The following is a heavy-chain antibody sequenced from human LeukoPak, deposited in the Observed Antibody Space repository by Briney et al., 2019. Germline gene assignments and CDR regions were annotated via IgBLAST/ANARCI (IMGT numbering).Heavy chain of an antibody. Sequence: PGGSLRLSCAASGFTFSNYWMNWVRQAPGKGLEWVANMNQDGSEKNYVDSVKGRFTISRDNARNSLYLQLSSLRAEDTAVYYCARPYSSSWPYFDYWGQGTLVTVSS. V-gene: IGHV3-7*01. CDR3: ARPYSSSWPYFDY. CDR2: MNQDGSEK. J-gene: IGHJ4*02. CDR1: GFTFSNYW. D-gene: IGHD6-13*01.